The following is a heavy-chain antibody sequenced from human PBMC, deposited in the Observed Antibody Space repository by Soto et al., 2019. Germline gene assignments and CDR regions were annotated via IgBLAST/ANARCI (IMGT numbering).Heavy chain of an antibody. CDR2: ISAYNGNT. CDR3: ARGLIAGEYQLLGRYYYYYMDV. D-gene: IGHD2-2*01. Sequence: ASVKVSCKASGYTFTSYGISWVRQAPGQGLEWMGWISAYNGNTNYAQKLQGRVTMTTDTSTSTAYMELRSLRSDDTAVYYCARGLIAGEYQLLGRYYYYYMDVWGKGTTVTVSS. J-gene: IGHJ6*03. V-gene: IGHV1-18*01. CDR1: GYTFTSYG.